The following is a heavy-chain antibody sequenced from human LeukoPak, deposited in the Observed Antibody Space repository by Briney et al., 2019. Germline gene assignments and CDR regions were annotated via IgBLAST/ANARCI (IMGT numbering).Heavy chain of an antibody. V-gene: IGHV3-48*03. D-gene: IGHD6-13*01. J-gene: IGHJ5*02. CDR1: GFTFSSYA. CDR2: ISSSGSTI. CDR3: ARAQSIAAAATFDP. Sequence: GGSLRLSCAASGFTFSSYAINWVRQAPGKGLEWVSYISSSGSTIYYADSVKGRFTISRDNAKNSLYLQMNSLRAEDTAVYYCARAQSIAAAATFDPWGQGTLVTVSS.